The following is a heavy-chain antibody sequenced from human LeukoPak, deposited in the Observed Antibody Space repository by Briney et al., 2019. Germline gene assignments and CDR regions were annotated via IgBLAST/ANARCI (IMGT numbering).Heavy chain of an antibody. V-gene: IGHV3-30*18. CDR2: ISYDGSNK. CDR1: GFTLSSYG. J-gene: IGHJ4*02. D-gene: IGHD6-13*01. Sequence: GRSLRLSCAASGFTLSSYGMHWVRQAPGKGLEWVAVISYDGSNKYYADSVKGRFTISRDNSKNALYLQMNSLRAEDTAVYYCAKDSSSWYYFDYWGQGTLVTVSS. CDR3: AKDSSSWYYFDY.